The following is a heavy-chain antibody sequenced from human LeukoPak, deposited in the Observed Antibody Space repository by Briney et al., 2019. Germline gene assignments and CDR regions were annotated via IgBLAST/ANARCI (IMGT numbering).Heavy chain of an antibody. V-gene: IGHV4-61*02. CDR2: VYASGST. Sequence: SETLSLTCTVSGGSISSGSYYWSWIRQPAGKGLEWIGRVYASGSTNYNPSLKSRVTMSVDTSKSQFSLKLTSVTAADTAVYYCARSIGAIFGVVTRFDYWGQGTLVTVSS. CDR1: GGSISSGSYY. CDR3: ARSIGAIFGVVTRFDY. J-gene: IGHJ4*02. D-gene: IGHD3-3*01.